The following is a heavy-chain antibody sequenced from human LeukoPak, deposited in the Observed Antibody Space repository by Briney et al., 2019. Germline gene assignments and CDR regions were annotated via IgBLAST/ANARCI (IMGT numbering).Heavy chain of an antibody. CDR1: GFTFSTYG. V-gene: IGHV3-30*03. D-gene: IGHD1-26*01. CDR2: ISYDGSNK. J-gene: IGHJ4*02. CDR3: ARDRSGSAALRYFDY. Sequence: GGSLRLSCTASGFTFSTYGMHWVRQAPGKGLEWVAVISYDGSNKYYADSVKGRFTISRDNSKNTLYLQMNSLRAEDTAVYYCARDRSGSAALRYFDYWGQGTLVTVSS.